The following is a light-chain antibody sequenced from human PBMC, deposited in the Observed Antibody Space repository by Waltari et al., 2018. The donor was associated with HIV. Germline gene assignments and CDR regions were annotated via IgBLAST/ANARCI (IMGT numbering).Light chain of an antibody. CDR2: EVS. Sequence: QFALTQPASVSGSPGQSITISCTGSSSDIGSYNYVSWYQPHPGKAPKLIIYEVSNRPSGISSRFSGSKSGNTASLTISGLQAEDEADYFCSSLTNSATLSVLFGGGTQLTVL. CDR3: SSLTNSATLSVL. J-gene: IGLJ3*02. V-gene: IGLV2-14*01. CDR1: SSDIGSYNY.